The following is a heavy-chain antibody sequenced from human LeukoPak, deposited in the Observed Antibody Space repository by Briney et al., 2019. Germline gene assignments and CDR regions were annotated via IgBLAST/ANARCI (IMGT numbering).Heavy chain of an antibody. CDR2: IYHSGST. CDR1: GYSISSGYY. CDR3: AAYCSGGSCYSDSDY. D-gene: IGHD2-15*01. Sequence: SETLSLTCAVSGYSISSGYYWGWIRQPPGKGLEWIGGIYHSGSTYYNPSLKSRVTISVDTSKNQFSLKLSSVTAADTAVYYCAAYCSGGSCYSDSDYWGQGTLVTVSS. J-gene: IGHJ4*02. V-gene: IGHV4-38-2*01.